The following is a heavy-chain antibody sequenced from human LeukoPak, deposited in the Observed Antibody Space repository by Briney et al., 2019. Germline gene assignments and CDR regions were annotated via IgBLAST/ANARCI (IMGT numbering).Heavy chain of an antibody. J-gene: IGHJ4*02. Sequence: GGSLRLFCAASGFTFSSYAMSWVRQAPGKGLEWVSGISGSDGSTYYADSVKGRFTISRDNSKNTLYLQMNSLRAEDTAVYYCAKDRVGYYPYYFDYWGQGTLVTVSS. V-gene: IGHV3-23*01. CDR1: GFTFSSYA. D-gene: IGHD3-22*01. CDR3: AKDRVGYYPYYFDY. CDR2: ISGSDGST.